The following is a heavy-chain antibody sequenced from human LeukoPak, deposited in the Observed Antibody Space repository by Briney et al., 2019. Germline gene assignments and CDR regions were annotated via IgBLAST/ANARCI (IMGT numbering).Heavy chain of an antibody. CDR1: GFTFSSYW. V-gene: IGHV3-7*01. D-gene: IGHD3-9*01. Sequence: GGSLRLSCAASGFTFSSYWMSWVRQAPGKGLEWVANIKQDGSEKYYVDSVKGRFTISRDNAKNSLYLQMDSLRAEDTAAYYCARVRYFDWLSFDYWGQGTLVTVSS. CDR2: IKQDGSEK. CDR3: ARVRYFDWLSFDY. J-gene: IGHJ4*02.